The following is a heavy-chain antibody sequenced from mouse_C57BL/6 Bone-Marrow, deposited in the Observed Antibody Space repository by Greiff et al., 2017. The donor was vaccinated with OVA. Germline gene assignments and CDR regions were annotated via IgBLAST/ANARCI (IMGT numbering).Heavy chain of an antibody. CDR1: GYSITSGYY. J-gene: IGHJ3*01. CDR2: ISYDGSN. D-gene: IGHD1-1*01. CDR3: AREDSSYWFAY. Sequence: ESGPGLVKPSQSLSLTCSVTGYSITSGYYWNWIRQFPGNKLEWMGYISYDGSNNYNPSLKNRISITRDTSKNQFFLKLNSVTTEDTATYYCAREDSSYWFAYWGQGTLVTVSA. V-gene: IGHV3-6*01.